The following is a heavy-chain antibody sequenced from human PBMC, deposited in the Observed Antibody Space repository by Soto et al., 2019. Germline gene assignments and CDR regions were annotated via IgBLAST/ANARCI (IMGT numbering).Heavy chain of an antibody. CDR2: VYYSGST. V-gene: IGHV4-59*12. D-gene: IGHD6-13*01. J-gene: IGHJ6*02. CDR3: AREATWQQLAPHNYYPGIDA. Sequence: PSETLSLTCTVSGGSISSYFWSWIRQPPGKGLEWIGYVYYSGSTNYNPSLKSRITISQDTSKNQFSLKLSSVTAADTAVYYCAREATWQQLAPHNYYPGIDAWGQGTTVTVSS. CDR1: GGSISSYF.